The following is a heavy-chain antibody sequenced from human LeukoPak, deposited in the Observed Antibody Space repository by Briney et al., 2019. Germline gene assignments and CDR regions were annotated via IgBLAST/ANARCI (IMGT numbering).Heavy chain of an antibody. V-gene: IGHV3-20*04. Sequence: PGGSLRLSCAASGFKFDDYGMSWVRQAPGKGLEWVSGLNWNGGSTGYADSVKGRFTIPRDNAKNSLYLQMNSLRTEDTALYYCARGATGTTFDYWGQGTPVTVSS. CDR3: ARGATGTTFDY. D-gene: IGHD1-1*01. J-gene: IGHJ4*02. CDR2: LNWNGGST. CDR1: GFKFDDYG.